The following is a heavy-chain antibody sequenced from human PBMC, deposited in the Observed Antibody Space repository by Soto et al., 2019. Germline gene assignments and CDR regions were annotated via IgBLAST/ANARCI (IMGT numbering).Heavy chain of an antibody. CDR3: ANAGSSGYYSWYFQH. CDR1: GFTFSSYG. J-gene: IGHJ1*01. V-gene: IGHV3-23*01. Sequence: GGSLRLSCAATGFTFSSYGMSWVRQAPGKGLEWVSAISGSGGSTYYADSVKGRFTISRDNSKNTLYLQMNSLRAEDTAVYYCANAGSSGYYSWYFQHWGQGTLVTVSS. D-gene: IGHD3-22*01. CDR2: ISGSGGST.